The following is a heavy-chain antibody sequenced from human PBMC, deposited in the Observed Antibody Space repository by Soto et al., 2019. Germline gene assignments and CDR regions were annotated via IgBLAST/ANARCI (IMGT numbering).Heavy chain of an antibody. Sequence: GGSLRLSCAASGFTFSSYWMHWVRQAPGEGLVWVSYIKPDGSRTKDADSVKGRFTISRDNARNTLYLRMNSLIAEDTAVYYCARDNNWSYDSWGRGTLVTVSS. CDR2: IKPDGSRT. V-gene: IGHV3-74*03. CDR3: ARDNNWSYDS. CDR1: GFTFSSYW. J-gene: IGHJ4*02. D-gene: IGHD1-1*01.